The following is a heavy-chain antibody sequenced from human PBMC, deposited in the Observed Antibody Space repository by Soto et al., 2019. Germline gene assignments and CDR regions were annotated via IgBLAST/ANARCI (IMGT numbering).Heavy chain of an antibody. D-gene: IGHD1-26*01. CDR1: GYSFTSYW. J-gene: IGHJ3*02. V-gene: IGHV5-10-1*01. Sequence: PGESLKISCKGSGYSFTSYWISWVRQMPGKGLEWMGRIDPSDSYTNYSPSFQGHVTISADKSISTAYLQWSSLKASDTAMYYCASGSSLHMCLPDCAFDIWGQGTMVTVSS. CDR2: IDPSDSYT. CDR3: ASGSSLHMCLPDCAFDI.